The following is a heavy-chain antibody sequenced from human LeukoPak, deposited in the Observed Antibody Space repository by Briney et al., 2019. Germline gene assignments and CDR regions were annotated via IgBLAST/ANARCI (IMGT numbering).Heavy chain of an antibody. Sequence: GRSLRLSCAASGFTLSRYGMHWVRQAPGKGLEWVAVIWYDGSKKYYVDSVKGRFTISRDTSKNTLFLHMDSLRAEDTAVYYCARDYCSTTSCYDYWGQGTLVTVSS. CDR3: ARDYCSTTSCYDY. CDR2: IWYDGSKK. CDR1: GFTLSRYG. V-gene: IGHV3-33*01. J-gene: IGHJ4*02. D-gene: IGHD2-2*01.